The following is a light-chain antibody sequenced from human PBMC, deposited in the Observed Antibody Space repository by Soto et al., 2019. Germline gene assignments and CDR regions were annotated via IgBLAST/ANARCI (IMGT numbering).Light chain of an antibody. Sequence: DIQMTKSPSSLSASVGDRVTITCQASQDTSNYLNWYQQKPGKAPKLLIYDACNFEPGVPSSCSGSGSVTDFTFTISSLQPEDIATYYCQQDDNLHPLFTLGPGTKVDIK. V-gene: IGKV1-33*01. CDR3: QQDDNLHPLFT. CDR2: DAC. J-gene: IGKJ3*01. CDR1: QDTSNY.